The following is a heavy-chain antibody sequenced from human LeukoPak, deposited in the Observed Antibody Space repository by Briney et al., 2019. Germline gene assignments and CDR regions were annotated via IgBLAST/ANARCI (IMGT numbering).Heavy chain of an antibody. J-gene: IGHJ2*01. D-gene: IGHD3-10*01. CDR2: IKQGGSEK. CDR1: GFTFSTYW. CDR3: ARVGVAGWYFDL. Sequence: GGSLRPSCAASGFTFSTYWMSWVRQAPGKGLEWVANIKQGGSEKDYVDSVKGRFTISRDNAKNSLYLQMNSLRAEDTAVHYCARVGVAGWYFDLWGRGTLVIVSS. V-gene: IGHV3-7*01.